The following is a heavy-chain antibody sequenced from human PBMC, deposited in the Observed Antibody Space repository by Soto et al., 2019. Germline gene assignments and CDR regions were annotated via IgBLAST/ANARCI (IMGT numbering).Heavy chain of an antibody. V-gene: IGHV3-33*01. J-gene: IGHJ4*02. D-gene: IGHD3-3*01. CDR1: GFTFSSYG. Sequence: QVQLVESGGGVVQPGRSLRLSCAASGFTFSSYGMHWVRQTPGKGLEWVAVIWYDGSNKYYADSVKGRFTISRDNSKNTLYLQMNSLRVEDTAVYYCARGFTIFGVASLHYWGQGTLVTVCS. CDR2: IWYDGSNK. CDR3: ARGFTIFGVASLHY.